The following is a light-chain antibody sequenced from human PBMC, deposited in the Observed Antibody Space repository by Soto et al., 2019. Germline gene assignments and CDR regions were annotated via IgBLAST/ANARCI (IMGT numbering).Light chain of an antibody. J-gene: IGKJ5*01. V-gene: IGKV3-11*01. CDR2: DAS. CDR1: QSVSSY. CDR3: QHRMNWPLT. Sequence: EIVMTQSPATLSVSPGGRATISCRASQSVSSYLLWYQQKPGQNTRLLIYDASNRATGIPARFSGSGSETDFTLTISSLEPEDFAVYYCQHRMNWPLTCGKGTRLEIK.